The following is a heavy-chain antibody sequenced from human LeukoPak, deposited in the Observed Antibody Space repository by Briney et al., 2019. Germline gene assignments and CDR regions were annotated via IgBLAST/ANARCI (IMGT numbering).Heavy chain of an antibody. CDR1: GFTFSSYW. J-gene: IGHJ4*02. V-gene: IGHV3-74*01. CDR3: VRSCSSGSCYGYKDY. Sequence: GGSLRLSCATSGFTFSSYWMHWVRQVPGKGLVWVSRVNGDGTSTSYADSVQGRFTISRDNAKNTHYLYMNSLRGDDRAIYFWVRSCSSGSCYGYKDYWGQGTLVTVSS. D-gene: IGHD2-2*01. CDR2: VNGDGTST.